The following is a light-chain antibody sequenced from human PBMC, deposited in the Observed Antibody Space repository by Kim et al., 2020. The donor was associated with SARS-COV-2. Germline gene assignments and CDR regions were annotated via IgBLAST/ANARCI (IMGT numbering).Light chain of an antibody. CDR2: SNN. CDR3: AAWDDCLNGYV. J-gene: IGLJ1*01. Sequence: QSVLTQPPSASGTLGQRVTISCSGSSSNIGSNTVNWYQQLPGTAPKLLIYSNNQRPSGVPDRFSGSTSGTSASLAISGLQSEDEADYYCAAWDDCLNGYVFGTGAKVTVL. V-gene: IGLV1-44*01. CDR1: SSNIGSNT.